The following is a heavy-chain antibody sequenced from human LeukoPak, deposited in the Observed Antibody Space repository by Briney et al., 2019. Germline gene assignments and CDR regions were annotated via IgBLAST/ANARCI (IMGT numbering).Heavy chain of an antibody. J-gene: IGHJ4*02. CDR2: IKQDGSEK. CDR3: ARTDRGWQQGGQLAFDY. D-gene: IGHD6-13*01. Sequence: GGSLRLSCAASGFTFSSYWMSWARQAPGKGLEWVANIKQDGSEKYYVDSVKGRFTISRDNPKNSLYLQMNSLRAEDTAVYYCARTDRGWQQGGQLAFDYWGQGTLVTVSS. V-gene: IGHV3-7*01. CDR1: GFTFSSYW.